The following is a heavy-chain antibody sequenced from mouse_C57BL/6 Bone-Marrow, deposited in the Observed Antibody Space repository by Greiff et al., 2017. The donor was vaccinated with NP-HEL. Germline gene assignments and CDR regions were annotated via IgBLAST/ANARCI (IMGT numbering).Heavy chain of an antibody. J-gene: IGHJ4*01. D-gene: IGHD2-4*01. CDR3: ARDNYDYGGYYAMDY. CDR2: ISYDGSN. Sequence: EVKLKESGPGLVKPSQSLSLTCSVTGYSITSGYYWNWIRQFPGNKLEWMGYISYDGSNNYNPSLKNRISITRDTSKNQFFLKLNSVTTEDTATYYCARDNYDYGGYYAMDYWGQGTSVTVSS. CDR1: GYSITSGYY. V-gene: IGHV3-6*01.